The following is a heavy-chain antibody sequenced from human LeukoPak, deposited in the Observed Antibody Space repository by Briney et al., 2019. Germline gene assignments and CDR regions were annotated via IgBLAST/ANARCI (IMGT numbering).Heavy chain of an antibody. CDR2: INHSGST. J-gene: IGHJ5*02. V-gene: IGHV4-34*01. Sequence: PSETLSLTCAVYGGSFSDYYWSWIRQPPGKGLEWIGEINHSGSTNYNPSLKSRVTISIDTSKNQFSLKLTSVTAADTAVFYCARGYGSGSYNWFDPWGQGTLVTVSS. CDR3: ARGYGSGSYNWFDP. CDR1: GGSFSDYY. D-gene: IGHD3-10*01.